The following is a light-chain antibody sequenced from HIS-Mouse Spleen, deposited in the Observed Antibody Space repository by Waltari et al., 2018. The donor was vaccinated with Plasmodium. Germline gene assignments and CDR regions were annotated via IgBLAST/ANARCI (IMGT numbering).Light chain of an antibody. J-gene: IGLJ3*02. CDR1: SSNIGSNY. V-gene: IGLV1-47*01. Sequence: QSVLTQPPSASGTPGQRVTISCSGSSSNIGSNYVYWYQQLPGTAPKLLIYRNNQRPAGFPDRFSGSNSGTSASLAISGLRSEDEADYYCAAWDDSLSGRVFGGGTKLTVL. CDR2: RNN. CDR3: AAWDDSLSGRV.